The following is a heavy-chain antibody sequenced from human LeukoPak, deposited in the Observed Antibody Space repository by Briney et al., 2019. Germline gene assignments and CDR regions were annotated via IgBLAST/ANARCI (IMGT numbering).Heavy chain of an antibody. CDR1: GFTFSTYW. Sequence: GGSLRLSCAASGFTFSTYWMSWVRQAPGKGLEWVASINQDGSQKRYVDSVQGRFTISRDNTKNSLFLQMNSLRAEDTAVYYCARLKDDVTRLDYWGQGTLVTVSS. V-gene: IGHV3-7*01. D-gene: IGHD3-10*01. CDR2: INQDGSQK. J-gene: IGHJ4*02. CDR3: ARLKDDVTRLDY.